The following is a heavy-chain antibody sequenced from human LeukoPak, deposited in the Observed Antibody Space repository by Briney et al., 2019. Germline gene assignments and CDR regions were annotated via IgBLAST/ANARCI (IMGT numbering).Heavy chain of an antibody. V-gene: IGHV6-1*01. CDR2: TYFMSRWIH. CDR1: GDSVANRTAS. D-gene: IGHD3-16*01. J-gene: IGHJ4*02. CDR3: ARRGDGNYYYDY. Sequence: SQTLSLACAIYGDSVANRTASWDWIRQSPLGGLDWLGRTYFMSRWIHDYADSVKSRIVIDADTSKNQFSLLLKSVRPDDTAVYYCARRGDGNYYYDYWGQGTLVTVSS.